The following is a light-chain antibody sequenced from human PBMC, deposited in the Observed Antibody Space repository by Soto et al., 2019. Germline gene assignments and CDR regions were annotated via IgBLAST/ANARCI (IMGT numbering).Light chain of an antibody. CDR1: QSVLYSSNSKNY. Sequence: DIVMTQSPDSLAVSLGERATINCKSSQSVLYSSNSKNYLAWYQQKPEQPPKLLIYWASTRESGVPDRFSGSGSGADFTLTITTLQAEDVAVYYCQQYYSTPLTFGGGTKVEIK. J-gene: IGKJ4*01. CDR2: WAS. V-gene: IGKV4-1*01. CDR3: QQYYSTPLT.